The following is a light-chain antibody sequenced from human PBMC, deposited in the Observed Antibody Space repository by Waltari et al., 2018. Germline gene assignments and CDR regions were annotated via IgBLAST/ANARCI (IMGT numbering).Light chain of an antibody. J-gene: IGLJ2*01. CDR2: DVT. CDR3: CSYAGSSTFA. Sequence: QSALTQPASVSGSPGQSITISCTGTSSDVGDYNYVSWYQQHPGKAPKLMIYDVTKPPAGVSNRFSGSKSGNTASLTISGLQAEDEGDYYCCSYAGSSTFAFGGGTKLTVL. V-gene: IGLV2-23*02. CDR1: SSDVGDYNY.